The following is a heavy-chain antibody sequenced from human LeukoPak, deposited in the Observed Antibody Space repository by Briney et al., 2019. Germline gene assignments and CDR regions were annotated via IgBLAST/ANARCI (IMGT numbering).Heavy chain of an antibody. CDR2: ISGSGSRT. CDR3: ARCEWHYYHYYMDV. J-gene: IGHJ6*03. CDR1: GFTFSNFA. D-gene: IGHD3-3*01. V-gene: IGHV3-23*01. Sequence: GGSLRLSCAASGFTFSNFAMSWVRQAPGKGLEWVSVISGSGSRTYYADSVKGRFTISRDNSRNTIYLQMTSLRVEDTAVYYCARCEWHYYHYYMDVWGKGTTVTVSS.